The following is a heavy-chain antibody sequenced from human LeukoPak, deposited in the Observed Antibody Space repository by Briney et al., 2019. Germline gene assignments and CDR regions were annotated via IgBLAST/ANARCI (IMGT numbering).Heavy chain of an antibody. CDR3: AGDPGSSGSYLYYFDY. Sequence: GGSLRLSCAASGFTFSSYGMHWVRQAPGKGLEWVAVIWYDGSNKYYADSVKGRFTISRDNSKNTLYLQMSSLRAEDTAVYYCAGDPGSSGSYLYYFDYWGQGTLVTVSS. D-gene: IGHD1-26*01. CDR1: GFTFSSYG. CDR2: IWYDGSNK. J-gene: IGHJ4*02. V-gene: IGHV3-33*01.